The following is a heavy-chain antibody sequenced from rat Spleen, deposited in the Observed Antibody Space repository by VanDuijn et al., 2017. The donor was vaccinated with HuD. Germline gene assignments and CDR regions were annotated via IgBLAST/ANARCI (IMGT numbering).Heavy chain of an antibody. Sequence: QVQLKESGPGLVQPSQTLSLTCTVSGFSLTDNSVHWVRQPPRKGLEWMGGIWDDETTDYNPALKSRLSISRDTSKSQVFLRMDSLQTDDTAIYFCSCDGYYWGQGVMVTVSS. V-gene: IGHV2-1*01. CDR3: SCDGYY. CDR1: GFSLTDNS. J-gene: IGHJ2*01. CDR2: IWDDETT. D-gene: IGHD1-12*03.